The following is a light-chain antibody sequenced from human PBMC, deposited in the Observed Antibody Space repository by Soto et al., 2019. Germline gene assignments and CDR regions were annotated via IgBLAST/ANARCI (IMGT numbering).Light chain of an antibody. J-gene: IGKJ5*01. V-gene: IGKV1-39*01. CDR2: AAS. CDR1: QSISSY. CDR3: QQSYSTPHT. Sequence: DIQMTHAPYSVSLSXGDRVTITXXASQSISSYLNWYQQKPGKAPKLLIYAASSLQSGVPSRFSGSGSGTDFTLTISSLQPEDFATYYCQQSYSTPHTFGQGTRLETK.